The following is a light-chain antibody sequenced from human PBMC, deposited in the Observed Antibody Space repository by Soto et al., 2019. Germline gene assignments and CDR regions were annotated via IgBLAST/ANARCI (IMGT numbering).Light chain of an antibody. Sequence: QSVLTQPPSASGTPRQRVTISCSGSSSNIGGNTVNWYQQLPGTAPKLLMFANKERPSGVPDRFSASKSGTSASLAINGLQSDDEADYYCATWDDSLNGWVFGGGTKVTVL. CDR3: ATWDDSLNGWV. V-gene: IGLV1-44*01. CDR1: SSNIGGNT. J-gene: IGLJ3*02. CDR2: ANK.